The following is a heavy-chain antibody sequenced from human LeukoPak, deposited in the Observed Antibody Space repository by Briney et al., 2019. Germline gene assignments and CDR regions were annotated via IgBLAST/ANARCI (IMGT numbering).Heavy chain of an antibody. CDR1: GFTFSSYS. CDR3: ARAQERDGYNILTYAY. CDR2: ISSSSSTI. D-gene: IGHD5-24*01. J-gene: IGHJ4*02. Sequence: PGGSLRLSCAASGFTFSSYSMNWVRQAPGKGLEWVSYISSSSSTIYYADSVKGRFTISRDNAKNSLYLQMNSLRDEDTAVYYCARAQERDGYNILTYAYWGQGTLVTVSS. V-gene: IGHV3-48*02.